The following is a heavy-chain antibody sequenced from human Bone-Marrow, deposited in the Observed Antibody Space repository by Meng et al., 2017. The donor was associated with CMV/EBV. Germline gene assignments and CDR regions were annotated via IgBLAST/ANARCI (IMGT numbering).Heavy chain of an antibody. V-gene: IGHV3-74*01. CDR1: GFTFSSYW. CDR2: IDSEGRTT. D-gene: IGHD3-3*01. Sequence: GSLRLSCAASGFTFSSYWMHWVRQAPGKGPVWVSRIDSEGRTTFYADSVKGRFTISRDNAKNTLYLQMNSLRAEDTAIYYCTREGTGYDFWRGYRNDALNLWGRGTMVTVSS. CDR3: TREGTGYDFWRGYRNDALNL. J-gene: IGHJ3*01.